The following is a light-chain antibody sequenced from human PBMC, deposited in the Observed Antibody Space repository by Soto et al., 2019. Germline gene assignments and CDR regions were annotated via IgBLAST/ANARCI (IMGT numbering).Light chain of an antibody. CDR2: GAS. V-gene: IGKV3-20*01. Sequence: ETVVTQSPGTLSLSPGARASLSCRASSPFDSIYLAWYQQKPGQAPSLLIYGASTRATGIPARFSGSGSGTDFTLTITTLEPEDFAVYYCQQYGSSPRTFGLGTKVDI. J-gene: IGKJ1*01. CDR1: SPFDSIY. CDR3: QQYGSSPRT.